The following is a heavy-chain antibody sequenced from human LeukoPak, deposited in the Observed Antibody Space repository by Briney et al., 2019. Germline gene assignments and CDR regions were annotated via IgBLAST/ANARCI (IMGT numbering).Heavy chain of an antibody. CDR1: GFTFSTYA. Sequence: PGGSLRLSCAASGFTFSTYAMSWVRQAPGKGLEWVSAISGSIDNGDNTYYADSVKGQFTISRDNAKNSLYLQMNSLRAEDTAVYYCARDYSPAEYFQHWGQGTLVTVSS. CDR3: ARDYSPAEYFQH. J-gene: IGHJ1*01. D-gene: IGHD6-13*01. CDR2: ISGSIDNGDNT. V-gene: IGHV3-23*01.